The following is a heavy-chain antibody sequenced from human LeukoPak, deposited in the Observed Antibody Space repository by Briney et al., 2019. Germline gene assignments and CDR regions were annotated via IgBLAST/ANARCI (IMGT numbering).Heavy chain of an antibody. CDR2: INHSGST. J-gene: IGHJ4*02. CDR3: ARHPRGRMAPGGLH. Sequence: SETLSLTCAVYGGSFSGHRWTWIRQPPGKGLEWIGEINHSGSTNSNPSLKSRVTISVDTSKNQFSLKLTSVTAADTAVYYCARHPRGRMAPGGLHWGQGTLVTVSS. CDR1: GGSFSGHR. D-gene: IGHD1-26*01. V-gene: IGHV4-34*01.